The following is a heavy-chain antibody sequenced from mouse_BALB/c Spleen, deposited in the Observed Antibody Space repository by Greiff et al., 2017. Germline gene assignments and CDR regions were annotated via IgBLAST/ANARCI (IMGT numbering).Heavy chain of an antibody. J-gene: IGHJ3*01. V-gene: IGHV1-15*01. CDR2: IDPETGGT. D-gene: IGHD4-1*02. Sequence: VQLQQSGAELVRPGASVTLSCKASGYTFTDYEMHWVKQTPVHGLEWIGAIDPETGGTAYNQKFKGKATLTADKSSSTAYMELRSLTSEDSAVYYCTRFQLGRGFAYWGQGTLVTVSA. CDR3: TRFQLGRGFAY. CDR1: GYTFTDYE.